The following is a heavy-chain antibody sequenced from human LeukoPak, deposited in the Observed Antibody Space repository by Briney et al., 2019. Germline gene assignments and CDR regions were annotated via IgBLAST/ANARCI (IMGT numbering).Heavy chain of an antibody. CDR1: GFTLSSYW. CDR3: ARTSGTGWSH. Sequence: GESLRLSCAASGFTLSSYWMSWVRQAPGKGLEWVANIKQDGSEKYYVDSVKGRFTISRDNGKNSLYLQMDSLRADDTAVYYCARTSGTGWSHWGQGTLVTVSS. D-gene: IGHD6-19*01. J-gene: IGHJ4*02. V-gene: IGHV3-7*01. CDR2: IKQDGSEK.